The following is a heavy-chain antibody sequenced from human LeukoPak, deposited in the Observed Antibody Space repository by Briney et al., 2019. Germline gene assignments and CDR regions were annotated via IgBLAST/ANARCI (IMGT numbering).Heavy chain of an antibody. V-gene: IGHV4-38-2*02. CDR2: IYHSGST. J-gene: IGHJ4*02. CDR3: VREFGGSYYDSSGYYYQEFDY. Sequence: SETLSLTCTVSGYSISSGYYWGWIRQPPGKGLEWIGSIYHSGSTYYNPSLKSRVTISVDTSKNQFSLKLSSVTAADTAVYYCVREFGGSYYDSSGYYYQEFDYWGQGTLVTVSS. CDR1: GYSISSGYY. D-gene: IGHD3-22*01.